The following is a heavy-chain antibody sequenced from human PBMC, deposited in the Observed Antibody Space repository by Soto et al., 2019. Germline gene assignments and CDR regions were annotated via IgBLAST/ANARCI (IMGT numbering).Heavy chain of an antibody. V-gene: IGHV3-33*01. CDR3: ARVEDYYYYMDV. Sequence: QVQLVESGGGVVQPGRSLRLSCAASGFTFSSYGMHWVRQAPGEGLEWVAVIWYDGSNKYYADSVKGRFTISRDNSKNTLYLQMNSLRAEDTAVYYCARVEDYYYYMDVWGKGTTVTVSS. J-gene: IGHJ6*03. D-gene: IGHD3-3*01. CDR2: IWYDGSNK. CDR1: GFTFSSYG.